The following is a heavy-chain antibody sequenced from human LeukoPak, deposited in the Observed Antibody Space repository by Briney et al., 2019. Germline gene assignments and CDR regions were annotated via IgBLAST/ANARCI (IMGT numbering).Heavy chain of an antibody. V-gene: IGHV3-30*18. CDR3: AKEPYGDYPQVDFDY. J-gene: IGHJ4*02. D-gene: IGHD4-17*01. CDR2: ISYDGSNK. Sequence: PGRSLRLSCAASGFTFSSYGMHWVRQAPGKGLEWVAVISYDGSNKYYADSVKGRFTISRDNSKNTLYLQMNSLRAEDTAVYYCAKEPYGDYPQVDFDYWGQGTLVTVSS. CDR1: GFTFSSYG.